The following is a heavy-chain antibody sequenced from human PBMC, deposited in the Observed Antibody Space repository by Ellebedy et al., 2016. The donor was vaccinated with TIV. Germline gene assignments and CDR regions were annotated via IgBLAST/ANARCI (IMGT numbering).Heavy chain of an antibody. CDR3: ARGDKYYYDSSGYYYTY. J-gene: IGHJ4*02. CDR2: IIPIFGTT. D-gene: IGHD3-22*01. Sequence: ASVKVSCKASGYNFLNYGVSWVRQAPGQGLEWMGGIIPIFGTTNYAQKFQGRVTITADKSTRTAYMELSSLRAEDTAVYYCARGDKYYYDSSGYYYTYWGQGTLVTVSS. V-gene: IGHV1-69*06. CDR1: GYNFLNYG.